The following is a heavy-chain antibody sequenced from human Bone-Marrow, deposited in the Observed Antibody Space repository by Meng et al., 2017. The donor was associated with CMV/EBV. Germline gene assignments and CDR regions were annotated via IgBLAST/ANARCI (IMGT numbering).Heavy chain of an antibody. CDR1: GGSISSSSYY. D-gene: IGHD2-2*01. V-gene: IGHV4-39*01. CDR3: ARLYCSSTSCPQGMYFDY. Sequence: SETLSLTCTVSGGSISSSSYYWGWIRQPPGKGLEWIGSIYYSGSTYYNPSLKSRVTISVDTSKNQFSLKLSSVTAADTAVYYCARLYCSSTSCPQGMYFDYWGQGKLVTIYS. CDR2: IYYSGST. J-gene: IGHJ4*02.